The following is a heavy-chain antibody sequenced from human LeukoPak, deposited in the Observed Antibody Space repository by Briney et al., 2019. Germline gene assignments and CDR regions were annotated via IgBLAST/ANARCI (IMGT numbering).Heavy chain of an antibody. CDR2: IYHSGNT. J-gene: IGHJ4*02. CDR3: ARGVMY. CDR1: GYSISSGYY. V-gene: IGHV4-38-2*02. Sequence: PSETLSLTCTVSGYSISSGYYWGWIRQPPGKGLEWIGSIYHSGNTYYNASLKSRVTISVDTSRNQFSLKLNSVTAADTAVYYCARGVMYWGQGTLVTVST. D-gene: IGHD2-21*01.